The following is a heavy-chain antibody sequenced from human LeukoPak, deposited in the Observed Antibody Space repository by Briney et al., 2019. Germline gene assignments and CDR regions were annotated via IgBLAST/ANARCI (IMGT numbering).Heavy chain of an antibody. CDR3: GRNFNY. CDR2: ITGSSTNT. J-gene: IGHJ4*02. V-gene: IGHV3-21*01. Sequence: PGGSLRLSCAASGFTFSSYDMIWVRQAPGKELEWVSTITGSSTNTYYAEPAKGRFTISRDDAKNSLYLQMNSLRAEDTAVYYCGRNFNYWGQGTLVTVAS. CDR1: GFTFSSYD.